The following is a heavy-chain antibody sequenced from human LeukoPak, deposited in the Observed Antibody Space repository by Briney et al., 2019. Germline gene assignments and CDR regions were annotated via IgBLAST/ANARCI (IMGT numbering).Heavy chain of an antibody. J-gene: IGHJ4*02. D-gene: IGHD4-17*01. CDR3: ARHPKSASLRKRGPPNQLVYMTTVTTFDS. CDR2: IYYSGST. CDR1: GGSISNSSSY. V-gene: IGHV4-39*01. Sequence: NTSETLSLTCTVSGGSISNSSSYWGWIRQPPGRGLEWIGSIYYSGSTYNNPSLKSRVIISVDTSKNQFSLKLTSVTAADTAVYYCARHPKSASLRKRGPPNQLVYMTTVTTFDSWGQGTLVIVSS.